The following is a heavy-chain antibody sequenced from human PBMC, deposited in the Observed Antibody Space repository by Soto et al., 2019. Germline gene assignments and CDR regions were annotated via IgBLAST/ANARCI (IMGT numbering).Heavy chain of an antibody. V-gene: IGHV3-21*01. CDR1: GFTFSSYS. Sequence: EVQLVESGGGLVKPGGSLRLSCAASGFTFSSYSMNWVRQAPGKGLEWVSSISSSSSYIYYADSVKGRFTISRDNAKSSLCLPVNGLRAEYTAMYYCAFAGLGGYANVPYAFDIWGQGTMFTVSS. CDR3: AFAGLGGYANVPYAFDI. J-gene: IGHJ3*02. D-gene: IGHD3-16*01. CDR2: ISSSSSYI.